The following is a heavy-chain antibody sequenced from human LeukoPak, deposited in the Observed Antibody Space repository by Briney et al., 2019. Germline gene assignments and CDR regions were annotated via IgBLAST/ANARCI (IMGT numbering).Heavy chain of an antibody. V-gene: IGHV1-46*01. CDR1: GYTFTSYY. J-gene: IGHJ5*02. CDR2: INPSGGST. D-gene: IGHD3-9*01. CDR3: ARGGPYYDILTGLNWFDP. Sequence: ASVMVSCKASGYTFTSYYMHWVRQAPGQGLEWMGIINPSGGSTSYAQKFQGRVTMTRDTSTSTVYMELSSLRSEDTAVYYCARGGPYYDILTGLNWFDPWGQGTLVTVSP.